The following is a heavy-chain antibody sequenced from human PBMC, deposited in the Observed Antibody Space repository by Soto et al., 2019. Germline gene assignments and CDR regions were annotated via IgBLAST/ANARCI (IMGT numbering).Heavy chain of an antibody. CDR2: ISAYNGNT. V-gene: IGHV1-18*01. Sequence: ASVKVSCKASGYTFTSYGISWVRQAPGQGLEWMGWISAYNGNTNYAQKLQGRVTMTTDTSTSTAYMELRSLRSDDTAVYYCARDEVGATLFEFGIDYWGQGTLVTVSS. CDR1: GYTFTSYG. D-gene: IGHD1-26*01. CDR3: ARDEVGATLFEFGIDY. J-gene: IGHJ4*02.